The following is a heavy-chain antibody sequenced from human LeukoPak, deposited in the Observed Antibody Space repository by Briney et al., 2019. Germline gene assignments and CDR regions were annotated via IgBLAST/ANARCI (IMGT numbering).Heavy chain of an antibody. Sequence: GGSLRLSCAASGFTFSSYAMSCVRQAPGKGLEWVSTISASGGSTYYADSVKGRFTIPRDNAKNSLYLQMNSLRAEYTAVYYCAGLSGYVDYWGQGTLVTVSS. CDR2: ISASGGST. CDR1: GFTFSSYA. J-gene: IGHJ4*02. CDR3: AGLSGYVDY. D-gene: IGHD3-3*01. V-gene: IGHV3-23*01.